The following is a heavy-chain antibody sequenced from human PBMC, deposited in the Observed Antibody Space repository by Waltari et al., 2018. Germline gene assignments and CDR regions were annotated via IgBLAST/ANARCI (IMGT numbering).Heavy chain of an antibody. V-gene: IGHV1-69*01. CDR3: ARRCSGGSCYTFDY. CDR2: IIPILGIA. Sequence: VQLVESGGGLVKPGGSLRLSCAASGFTFSSYAISWVRQAPGQGLEWMGGIIPILGIANYAQKFQGRVTITADESTSTAYMELSSLRSEDTAVYYCARRCSGGSCYTFDYCGQGTLVTVSS. J-gene: IGHJ4*02. D-gene: IGHD2-15*01. CDR1: GFTFSSYA.